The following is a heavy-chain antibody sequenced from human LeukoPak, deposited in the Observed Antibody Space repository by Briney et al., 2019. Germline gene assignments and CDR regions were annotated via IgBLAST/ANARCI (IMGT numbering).Heavy chain of an antibody. V-gene: IGHV3-66*04. Sequence: PGGSLRLSCAGSGFTVSSNYMNWVRQAPGKGLEWVSVHYTGGTIYYADSVRGRFTISRDNSMNTVYLQMSRLRDEDTAVYYCATLKRGYGGYFDLWGRGTLVTVSS. CDR3: ATLKRGYGGYFDL. D-gene: IGHD2-15*01. CDR2: HYTGGTI. CDR1: GFTVSSNY. J-gene: IGHJ2*01.